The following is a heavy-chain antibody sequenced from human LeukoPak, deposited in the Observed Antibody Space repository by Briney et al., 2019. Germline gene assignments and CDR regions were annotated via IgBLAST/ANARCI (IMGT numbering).Heavy chain of an antibody. J-gene: IGHJ5*02. CDR3: ARELEPRYIVLMVYARPYNWFDP. Sequence: PSETLSLTCAVYGGSFSGYYWSWIRQPPGKGLEWIGEINHSGSTNYNPSLKSRVTISVDTSKNQFSLELSSVTAADTAVYYCARELEPRYIVLMVYARPYNWFDPWGQGTLVTVSS. CDR1: GGSFSGYY. CDR2: INHSGST. V-gene: IGHV4-34*01. D-gene: IGHD2-8*01.